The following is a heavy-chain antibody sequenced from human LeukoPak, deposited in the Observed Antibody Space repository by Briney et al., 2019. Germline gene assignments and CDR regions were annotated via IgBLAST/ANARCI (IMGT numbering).Heavy chain of an antibody. D-gene: IGHD6-13*01. J-gene: IGHJ3*02. Sequence: ASVKVSCKASRYTFTGYYMHWVRQAPGQGPEWMGWINPDSGGTNYAQKFQGRVTMTRDTSITTAYMELSSLRSDDTAVYYCAGGGSSWYFAFDIWGQGTMVTVPS. CDR3: AGGGSSWYFAFDI. CDR2: INPDSGGT. V-gene: IGHV1-2*02. CDR1: RYTFTGYY.